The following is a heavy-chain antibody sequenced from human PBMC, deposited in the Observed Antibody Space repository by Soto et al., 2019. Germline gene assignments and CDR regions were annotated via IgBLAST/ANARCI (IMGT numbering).Heavy chain of an antibody. D-gene: IGHD3-3*01. J-gene: IGHJ6*01. CDR2: IYYSGST. Sequence: SETLSLTCTVPGGSVSSGSYYWSWIRQPPGKGLEWIGYIYYSGSTNYNPSLKSRVTISVDTSKNQFSLKLSSVTAADTAVYYCARDLYDFWSAYTDYYYGMDVWGQGTTVTVSS. CDR3: ARDLYDFWSAYTDYYYGMDV. V-gene: IGHV4-61*01. CDR1: GGSVSSGSYY.